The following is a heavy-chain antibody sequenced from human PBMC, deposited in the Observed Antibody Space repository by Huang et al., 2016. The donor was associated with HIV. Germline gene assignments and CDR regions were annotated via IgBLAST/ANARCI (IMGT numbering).Heavy chain of an antibody. CDR2: FAPEHGET. J-gene: IGHJ3*02. Sequence: QVQLVQSGAEVKKPGASVKVSCKVSGYTLPELYIHWVRQAPGKGVEWMGGFAPEHGETIYAQNFQGRVTRTEDTSTDTAYMELQSLRPEDTAVYYCAAGYDTYYDIWGQGTMVIASS. V-gene: IGHV1-24*01. D-gene: IGHD2-21*01. CDR1: GYTLPELY. CDR3: AAGYDTYYDI.